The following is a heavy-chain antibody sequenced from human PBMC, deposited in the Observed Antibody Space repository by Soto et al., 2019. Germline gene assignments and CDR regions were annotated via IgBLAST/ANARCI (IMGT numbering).Heavy chain of an antibody. D-gene: IGHD3-3*01. CDR1: GDSVTSHY. J-gene: IGHJ4*02. Sequence: PSETLSLTCSFSGDSVTSHYLTWIRQSPEKGLEWIGYMHYTGFSHYNPSLKSRVTVSVDTSKNQFSLKLSSVTAADTAVYYCARVFPYYDFWSGYYPDWGQGTLVTVSS. CDR3: ARVFPYYDFWSGYYPD. V-gene: IGHV4-59*02. CDR2: MHYTGFS.